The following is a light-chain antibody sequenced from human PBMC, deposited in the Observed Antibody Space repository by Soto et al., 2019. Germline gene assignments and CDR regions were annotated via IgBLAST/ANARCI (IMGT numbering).Light chain of an antibody. CDR3: QRYNSYSEA. V-gene: IGKV1-5*03. J-gene: IGKJ1*01. CDR1: QTIGSW. Sequence: DIQMTQSPSTLSGSVGDRVTITCRASQTIGSWLAWYQQKPGKAPKLLIYKASTLKSGVPSRFSGSGSGTEFTLTSNRLHPDDFATYYCQRYNSYSEAFGQGTKVEL. CDR2: KAS.